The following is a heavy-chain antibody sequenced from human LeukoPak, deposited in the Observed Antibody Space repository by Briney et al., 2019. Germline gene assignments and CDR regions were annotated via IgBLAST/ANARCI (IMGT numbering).Heavy chain of an antibody. D-gene: IGHD5-12*01. CDR1: GGSISSGGYS. J-gene: IGHJ4*02. Sequence: PSETLSLTCAVSGGSISSGGYSWSWIRQPPGKGLEWIGYIYHSGSTYYNPSLKSRVTTSVDTSKNQFSLKLSSVTAADTAVYYCARAPYSGYDWGGFDYWGQGTLVTVSS. CDR3: ARAPYSGYDWGGFDY. V-gene: IGHV4-30-2*05. CDR2: IYHSGST.